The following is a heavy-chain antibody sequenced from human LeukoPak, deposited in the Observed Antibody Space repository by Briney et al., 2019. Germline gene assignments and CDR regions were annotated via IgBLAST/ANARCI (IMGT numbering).Heavy chain of an antibody. J-gene: IGHJ4*02. D-gene: IGHD3-10*01. CDR2: IYYSGST. CDR1: GGSISSSSYY. V-gene: IGHV4-39*01. CDR3: ARQGGSGSYWFDY. Sequence: SETLSLTCTVSGGSISSSSYYWGWIRQPPGKGLEWIGSIYYSGSTYYNPSLKSRVTISVDTSKNQFSLKLSSVTASDTAVYYCARQGGSGSYWFDYWGQGTLVTVSS.